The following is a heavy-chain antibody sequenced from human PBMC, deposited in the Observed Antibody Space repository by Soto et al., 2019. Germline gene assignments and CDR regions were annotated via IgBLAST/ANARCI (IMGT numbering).Heavy chain of an antibody. V-gene: IGHV3-30-3*01. D-gene: IGHD3-10*01. Sequence: QVQLVESGGGVVQPGRSLRLSCAASGFTFSSYAMHWVRQAPGKGLEWVAVIPYDGSNKYYADSVKGRFTISRDNSKNTLYLQMNSLRAEDTAVYYCARDPSYYGSGSYYAHFDYWGQGTLVTVSS. CDR1: GFTFSSYA. CDR3: ARDPSYYGSGSYYAHFDY. J-gene: IGHJ4*02. CDR2: IPYDGSNK.